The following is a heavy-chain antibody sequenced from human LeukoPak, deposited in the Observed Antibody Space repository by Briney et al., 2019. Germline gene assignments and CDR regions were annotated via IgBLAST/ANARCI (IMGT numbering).Heavy chain of an antibody. V-gene: IGHV4-34*01. CDR3: ARGHRYCTNGVCYDYFDY. CDR1: GGSISSYY. J-gene: IGHJ4*02. Sequence: SETLSLTCTVSGGSISSYYWSWIRQPPGKGLEWIGEINHSGSTNYNPSLKSRVTISVDTSKNQFSLKLSSVTAADTAVYYCARGHRYCTNGVCYDYFDYWGQGTLVTVSS. CDR2: INHSGST. D-gene: IGHD2-8*01.